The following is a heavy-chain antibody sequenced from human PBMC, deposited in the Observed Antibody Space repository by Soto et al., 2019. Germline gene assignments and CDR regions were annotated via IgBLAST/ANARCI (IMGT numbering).Heavy chain of an antibody. V-gene: IGHV4-59*01. CDR3: ARSTMIVVVRPDAFDI. Sequence: TCTVSDGSIISYDGSWIRQPPGKGLEWIGYIYYSGSTNYNPSLKSRVTISVDTYKNQFSLKLSSVTAADTAVYYCARSTMIVVVRPDAFDIWGQGTMVTVSS. CDR2: IYYSGST. D-gene: IGHD3-22*01. J-gene: IGHJ3*02. CDR1: DGSIISYD.